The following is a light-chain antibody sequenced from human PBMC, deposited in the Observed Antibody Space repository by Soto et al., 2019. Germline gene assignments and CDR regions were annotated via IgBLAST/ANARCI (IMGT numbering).Light chain of an antibody. J-gene: IGKJ1*01. CDR3: QQYGNATPST. Sequence: EIVLTQSPGSLSLSPGERATLSCRASQSVSNSYVAWYQQIPGQAPRLLIYGASNRATGIPDRFSDSGSGTDFTLTISRLEPEDSAVYYCQQYGNATPSTFGQGTKVEIK. CDR2: GAS. CDR1: QSVSNSY. V-gene: IGKV3-20*01.